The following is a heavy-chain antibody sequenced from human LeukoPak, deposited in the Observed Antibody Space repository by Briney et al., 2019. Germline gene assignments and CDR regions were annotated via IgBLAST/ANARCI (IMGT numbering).Heavy chain of an antibody. J-gene: IGHJ3*02. CDR2: IGTDGSYI. Sequence: GGSLRLSCAASGFTFSSHNMHWVRQAPMQGLEWVSSIGTDGSYIYYADSVQGRFTISRDNAKNSLYLQMNSLTAEDTAVYYCARKMKTGDRVGTFDIWGQGTMVTVSS. D-gene: IGHD1-1*01. CDR3: ARKMKTGDRVGTFDI. V-gene: IGHV3-21*01. CDR1: GFTFSSHN.